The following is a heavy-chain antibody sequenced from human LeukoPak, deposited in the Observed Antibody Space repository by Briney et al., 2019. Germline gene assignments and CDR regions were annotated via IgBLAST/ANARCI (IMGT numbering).Heavy chain of an antibody. CDR3: ARRFCDTSTCYKEAFDI. V-gene: IGHV5-51*01. Sequence: GESLKISCEVSGYSFSNYWIAWVRQMPGKGLEWMGIIYPGDSDTRYSPSFQGQVTFSVDKSISTAYLQWSSLKASDTAIYYCARRFCDTSTCYKEAFDIWGQGTMVTVPS. J-gene: IGHJ3*02. D-gene: IGHD2-2*02. CDR2: IYPGDSDT. CDR1: GYSFSNYW.